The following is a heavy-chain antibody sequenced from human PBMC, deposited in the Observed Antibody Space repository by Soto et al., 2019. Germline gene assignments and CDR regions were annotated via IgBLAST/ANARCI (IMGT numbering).Heavy chain of an antibody. CDR1: GFTFSSYA. D-gene: IGHD2-21*01. CDR3: ARDRASILWWCPDY. J-gene: IGHJ4*02. V-gene: IGHV3-30-3*01. CDR2: ISYDGSNK. Sequence: QVQLVESGGGVVQPGRSLRLSCAASGFTFSSYAMHWVRQAPGKGLEWVAVISYDGSNKYYADSVKGRFTISRDNSKNTLYLQMNSLRAEDTAVYYCARDRASILWWCPDYWGQGTLVTVSS.